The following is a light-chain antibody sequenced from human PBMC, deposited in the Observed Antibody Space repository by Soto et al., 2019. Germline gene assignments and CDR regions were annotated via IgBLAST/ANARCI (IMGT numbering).Light chain of an antibody. CDR2: AAS. CDR1: QSISSN. J-gene: IGKJ1*01. V-gene: IGKV1-39*01. CDR3: QQSYSTPWT. Sequence: DIQMTQSPSSLSASVGDRVKITCRASQSISSNLNWYQKKPGKAPNVLIYAASSLQSGVPSRFSGSGSGTDFTLTISSLQTEDSATYYCQQSYSTPWTFGQGTKVDIK.